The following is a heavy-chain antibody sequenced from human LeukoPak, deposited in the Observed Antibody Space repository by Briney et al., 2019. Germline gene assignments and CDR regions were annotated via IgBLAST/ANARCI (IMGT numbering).Heavy chain of an antibody. J-gene: IGHJ4*02. CDR1: GFTFSSYA. V-gene: IGHV3-30-3*01. Sequence: PGGSLRLSCAASGFTFSSYAMHWVRQAPGKGLEWVAVISYDGSNKYYADSVKGRFTISRDNSKNTLYLQMNSLRAEDTAVYYCAKDLEVVVAATRVDYWGQGTLVTVSS. CDR2: ISYDGSNK. D-gene: IGHD2-15*01. CDR3: AKDLEVVVAATRVDY.